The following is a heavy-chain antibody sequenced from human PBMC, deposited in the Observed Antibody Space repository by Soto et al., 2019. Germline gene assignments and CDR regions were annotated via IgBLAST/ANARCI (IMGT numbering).Heavy chain of an antibody. CDR2: ISSSGSTI. D-gene: IGHD3-3*01. Sequence: GGSLRLSCAASGFTFSDYYMSWIRQAPGKGLEWVSYISSSGSTIYYADSVKGRFTISRDNAKNSLYLQMNSLRAEDTAVYYCARDHPNYDFWSGYYTFDYWGQGTLVTVSS. CDR1: GFTFSDYY. CDR3: ARDHPNYDFWSGYYTFDY. V-gene: IGHV3-11*01. J-gene: IGHJ4*02.